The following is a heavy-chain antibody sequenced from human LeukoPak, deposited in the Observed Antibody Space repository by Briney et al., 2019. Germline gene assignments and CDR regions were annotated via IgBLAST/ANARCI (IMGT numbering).Heavy chain of an antibody. J-gene: IGHJ4*02. V-gene: IGHV3-48*02. Sequence: GGSLRLSCAASGFTFSSYWMSWVRQAPGKGLEWLSYISSSSSPICYADSVKGRFTISRDNAKNSLYLQMNSLRDEDTGVYYCARVNWNDVGSFDYWGQGTLVTVSS. D-gene: IGHD1-20*01. CDR1: GFTFSSYW. CDR3: ARVNWNDVGSFDY. CDR2: ISSSSSPI.